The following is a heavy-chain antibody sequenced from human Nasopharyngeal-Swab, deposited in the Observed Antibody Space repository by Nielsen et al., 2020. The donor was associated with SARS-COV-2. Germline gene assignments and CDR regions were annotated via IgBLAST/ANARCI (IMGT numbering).Heavy chain of an antibody. CDR2: IYYSGST. J-gene: IGHJ4*02. CDR3: ASIPRIAAAGARYFDY. V-gene: IGHV4-59*01. D-gene: IGHD6-13*01. Sequence: SCTVSGGSISSYYWSWIRQPPGKGLEWIGYIYYSGSTNYNPSLKSRVTISVDTSKNQFSLKLSSVTAADTAVYYCASIPRIAAAGARYFDYWGQGTLVTVSS. CDR1: GGSISSYY.